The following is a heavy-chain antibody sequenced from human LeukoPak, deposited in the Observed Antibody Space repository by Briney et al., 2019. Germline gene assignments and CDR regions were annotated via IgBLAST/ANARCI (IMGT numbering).Heavy chain of an antibody. J-gene: IGHJ4*02. CDR3: ARQPLGSGNYFDY. CDR2: VFHSGIT. D-gene: IGHD3-10*01. V-gene: IGHV4-38-2*02. CDR1: GYSISSGYY. Sequence: SETLSLTCSVSGYSISSGYYWGWIRQPPGKGLEWIGSVFHSGITYYKPSLKSRVTILVDTSKNQFSLKLSSVTAADTAVYYCARQPLGSGNYFDYWGQGTLVTVSS.